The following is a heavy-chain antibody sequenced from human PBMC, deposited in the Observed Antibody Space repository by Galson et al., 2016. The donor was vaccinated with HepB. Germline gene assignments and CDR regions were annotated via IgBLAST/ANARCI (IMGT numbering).Heavy chain of an antibody. CDR2: IHAGEGTT. V-gene: IGHV1-3*01. Sequence: SVKVSCKASGYTFSYNGIHWVRQAPGQRLEWMGWIHAGEGTTKGAQRFQDRVTLSRDTSANTVLMELTSLRSEDTAVYYCAREATGDYNAANWFDPWGQGTLVTVSS. CDR1: GYTFSYNG. D-gene: IGHD4-17*01. J-gene: IGHJ5*02. CDR3: AREATGDYNAANWFDP.